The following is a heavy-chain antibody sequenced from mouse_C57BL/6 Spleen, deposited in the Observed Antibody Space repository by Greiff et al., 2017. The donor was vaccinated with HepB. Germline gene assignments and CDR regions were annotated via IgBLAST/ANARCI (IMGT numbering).Heavy chain of an antibody. CDR2: INPGSGGT. D-gene: IGHD1-1*01. Sequence: VQLQQSGAELVRPGTSVKVSCKASGYAFTNYLIEWVKQRPGQGLEWIGVINPGSGGTNYNEKFKGKATLTADKSSSTAYMQLSSLTSEDSAVYVCARSNYGREAYYAMDYWGQGTSVTVSS. CDR3: ARSNYGREAYYAMDY. CDR1: GYAFTNYL. V-gene: IGHV1-54*01. J-gene: IGHJ4*01.